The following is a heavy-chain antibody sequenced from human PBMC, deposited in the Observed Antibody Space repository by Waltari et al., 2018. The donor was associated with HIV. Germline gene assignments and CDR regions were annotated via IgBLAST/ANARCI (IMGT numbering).Heavy chain of an antibody. Sequence: EVQLVESGGGLVQPGRSLTPSCAAPGFTFSNYAMSWVRQAPGKGLEWVSGISGSTDATYYADSAKGRFTISRDNSKNTLYLQMNSLRADDTAVYYCARDRHSTSLVWFDPWGQGTLVIVSS. CDR1: GFTFSNYA. CDR3: ARDRHSTSLVWFDP. J-gene: IGHJ5*02. D-gene: IGHD6-13*01. V-gene: IGHV3-23*04. CDR2: ISGSTDAT.